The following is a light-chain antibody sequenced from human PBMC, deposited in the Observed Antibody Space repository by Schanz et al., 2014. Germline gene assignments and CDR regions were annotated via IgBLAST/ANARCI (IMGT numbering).Light chain of an antibody. J-gene: IGKJ1*01. V-gene: IGKV3D-20*02. CDR1: QSVSSSY. CDR3: QQRSDWPLT. Sequence: EIVLTQSPVTLSLSPGERATLSCRASQSVSSSYLAWYQQKPGQAPRLLINGASSRAPGIPGRFSGSGSGTDFTLTISSLEPEDFAVYYCQQRSDWPLTFGPGAKVEIK. CDR2: GAS.